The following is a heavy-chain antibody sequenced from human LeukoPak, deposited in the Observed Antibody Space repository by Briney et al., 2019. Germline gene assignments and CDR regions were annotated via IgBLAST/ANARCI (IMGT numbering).Heavy chain of an antibody. CDR3: GRNRGNDYFRH. CDR2: VRNDGFDT. J-gene: IGHJ4*02. V-gene: IGHV3-30*02. CDR1: GLTFTNHG. D-gene: IGHD4-23*01. Sequence: PGGSLTLSCVTSGLTFTNHGFHWLRQAADKGLEWVAFVRNDGFDTYHSNSVKGRFRISRDDSKNTVYLQMNSLRAEDTALYYCGRNRGNDYFRHWGQGTQVPVFS.